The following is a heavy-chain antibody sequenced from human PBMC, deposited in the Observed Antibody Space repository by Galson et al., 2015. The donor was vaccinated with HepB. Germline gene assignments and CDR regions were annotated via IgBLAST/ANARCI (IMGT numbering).Heavy chain of an antibody. V-gene: IGHV3-23*01. CDR2: ISGSGGST. CDR3: AKDQPLYDSSGYYAGGHFQH. CDR1: GFTFSSYA. J-gene: IGHJ1*01. Sequence: SLRLSCAASGFTFSSYAMSWVRQAPGKGLEWVSAISGSGGSTYYADSVKGRFTISRDNSKNTLYLQMNSLRAEDTAVYYCAKDQPLYDSSGYYAGGHFQHWGQGTLVTVSS. D-gene: IGHD3-22*01.